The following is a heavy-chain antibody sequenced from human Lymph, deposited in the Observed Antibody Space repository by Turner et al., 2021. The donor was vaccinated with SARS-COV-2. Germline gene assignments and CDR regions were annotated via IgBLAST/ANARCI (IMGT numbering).Heavy chain of an antibody. V-gene: IGHV3-33*01. J-gene: IGHJ6*02. Sequence: QVQLVESGGGVVQPGRSLRLSCAASGFTFSSYGMHWVRQALGKGLEWVAFIWYDGSNKYDADSVKGRFTISRDNSKNTLYLQMNSLRAEDTAVYYCARGSAGGDVWGQGTTVTVSS. D-gene: IGHD6-13*01. CDR2: IWYDGSNK. CDR3: ARGSAGGDV. CDR1: GFTFSSYG.